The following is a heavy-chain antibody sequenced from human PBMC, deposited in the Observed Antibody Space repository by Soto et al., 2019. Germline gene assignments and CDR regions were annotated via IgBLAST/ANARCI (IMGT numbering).Heavy chain of an antibody. CDR2: ISYDGSNK. CDR3: APPPTVTTHFDY. J-gene: IGHJ4*02. Sequence: GGSLRLSCAASVFTFSSYGMHWVRQAPGEGLEWVEVISYDGSNKYYADSVKGRFTISRDNSKNTLYLQMNSLRAEDTAVYYCAPPPTVTTHFDYWGQGTMLTVSS. D-gene: IGHD4-17*01. V-gene: IGHV3-30*03. CDR1: VFTFSSYG.